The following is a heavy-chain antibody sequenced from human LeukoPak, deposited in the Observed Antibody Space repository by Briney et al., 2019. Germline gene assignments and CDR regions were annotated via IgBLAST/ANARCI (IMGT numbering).Heavy chain of an antibody. D-gene: IGHD3-22*01. CDR3: AKWDTYYDSSGYYFY. Sequence: GGSLRLSCAASGFTFTNYDMHWVRQATGKGLEWVSAIGSNGDTYYPGSVKGRLTISRDNAKNSLYLQMNSLRAGDTAVYYCAKWDTYYDSSGYYFYWGQGTLVTVSS. CDR2: IGSNGDT. V-gene: IGHV3-13*01. CDR1: GFTFTNYD. J-gene: IGHJ4*02.